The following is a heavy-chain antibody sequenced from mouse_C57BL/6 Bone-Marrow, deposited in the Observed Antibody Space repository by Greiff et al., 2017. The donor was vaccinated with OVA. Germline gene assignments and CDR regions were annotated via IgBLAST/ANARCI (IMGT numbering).Heavy chain of an antibody. CDR3: AREDGNWFAY. CDR1: GYTFTSYT. J-gene: IGHJ3*01. CDR2: INPSSGYT. Sequence: VQLQQSGAELARPGASVKMSCKASGYTFTSYTMHWVKQRPGQGLEWIGYINPSSGYTKYNQKFKDKATLTADKSSSTAYTQLSSLTSEDSAVYYCAREDGNWFAYWGQGTLVTVSA. V-gene: IGHV1-4*01. D-gene: IGHD2-1*01.